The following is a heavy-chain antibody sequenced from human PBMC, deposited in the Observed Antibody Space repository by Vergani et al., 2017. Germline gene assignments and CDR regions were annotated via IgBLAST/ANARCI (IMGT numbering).Heavy chain of an antibody. CDR2: IKQDGSEK. J-gene: IGHJ6*02. Sequence: EVQLVESGGGLVQPGGSLRLSCAASGFTFSSYWMSWVRQAPGKGLEWVANIKQDGSEKYYVDSVKGRFTISRDNAKNSLYLQMNSLRAEDTPVYYCARDRTTKRYYYYYGRDVWGQGTTVTVSS. CDR1: GFTFSSYW. V-gene: IGHV3-7*01. CDR3: ARDRTTKRYYYYYGRDV. D-gene: IGHD1-26*01.